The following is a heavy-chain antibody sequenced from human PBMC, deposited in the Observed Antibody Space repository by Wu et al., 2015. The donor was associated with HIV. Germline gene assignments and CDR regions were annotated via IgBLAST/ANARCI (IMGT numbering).Heavy chain of an antibody. CDR3: ATLRYFDWAYFDY. Sequence: QVHLVQSATEVKKPGASVTVSCKTSGYMFTLYYIYFVRQAPGQGLEWVGWINPKTGDTKYGRSFQGRVTLTTDMSISTVYMDMTTLRHDDTAMYYCATLRYFDWAYFDYWGQGSLVTVSS. V-gene: IGHV1-2*02. CDR2: INPKTGDT. CDR1: GYMFTLYY. J-gene: IGHJ4*02. D-gene: IGHD3-9*01.